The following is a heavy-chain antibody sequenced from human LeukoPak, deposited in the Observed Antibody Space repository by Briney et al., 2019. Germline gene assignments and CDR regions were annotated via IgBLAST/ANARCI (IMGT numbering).Heavy chain of an antibody. CDR1: GGSISSYY. J-gene: IGHJ2*01. D-gene: IGHD6-13*01. Sequence: EASETLSLTCTVSGGSISSYYWSWIRQPPGKGLEWIGYIYYSGSTNYNPSLKSRVTISVDTSKNQFSLKLSSVTAADTAVYYCARDKGLAAAGHWYFDLWGRGTLVTVSS. CDR2: IYYSGST. CDR3: ARDKGLAAAGHWYFDL. V-gene: IGHV4-59*01.